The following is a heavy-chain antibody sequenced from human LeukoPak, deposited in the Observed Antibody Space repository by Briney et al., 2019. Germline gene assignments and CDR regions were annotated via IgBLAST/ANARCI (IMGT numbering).Heavy chain of an antibody. J-gene: IGHJ6*03. V-gene: IGHV3-13*01. CDR3: ARSTPPTYYDFWSGYYSVHYYYMDV. CDR1: GFTFSSYD. D-gene: IGHD3-3*01. Sequence: GSPRLSCAASGFTFSSYDMHWVRQTKGKGLEWVSAIGTAGETYYPGSVKGRFTISRENAKNSLYLQMNSLRAGDTAVYYCARSTPPTYYDFWSGYYSVHYYYMDVWGKGTTVTVSS. CDR2: IGTAGET.